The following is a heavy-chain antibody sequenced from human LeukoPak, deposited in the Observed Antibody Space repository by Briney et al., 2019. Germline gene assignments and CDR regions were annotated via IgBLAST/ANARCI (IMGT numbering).Heavy chain of an antibody. Sequence: ASVKVSCKASGYTVTSYGISWVRQAPGQGLEWMGYISAYNGHTNYAQNLQGRVTMTTDTSTSTAYMELRSLRSDDTAVYYCAKKPLEELSLQLDYWGQGTLVTVSS. CDR3: AKKPLEELSLQLDY. J-gene: IGHJ4*02. CDR1: GYTVTSYG. CDR2: ISAYNGHT. D-gene: IGHD3-16*02. V-gene: IGHV1-18*01.